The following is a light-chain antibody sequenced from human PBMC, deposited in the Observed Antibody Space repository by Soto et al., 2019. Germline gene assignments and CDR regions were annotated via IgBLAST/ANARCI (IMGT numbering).Light chain of an antibody. V-gene: IGKV3-15*01. CDR2: GAS. Sequence: EIVMTQSPATPSVSPGERATLSCRASQSVSSNLAWYQQKPGQAPSLLIYGASTRATGTPARFSGSGSGTEFTLTISSLQSEDFAVYYCQQYIRWPITFGGGTKVEIK. CDR1: QSVSSN. J-gene: IGKJ4*01. CDR3: QQYIRWPIT.